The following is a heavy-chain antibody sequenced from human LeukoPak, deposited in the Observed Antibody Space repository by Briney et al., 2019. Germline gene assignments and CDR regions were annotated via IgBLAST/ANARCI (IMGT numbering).Heavy chain of an antibody. V-gene: IGHV3-33*06. CDR2: IWYDGSNK. CDR3: VKDHRDSGNYYYYYGMDV. CDR1: GVTLSSYA. J-gene: IGHJ6*02. Sequence: GGSLRLSCAASGVTLSSYAMSWARQAPGKGLEWVALIWYDGSNKYYADSVKGRLTISRDNSKNTLYLQMDSLRAEDTAVYACVKDHRDSGNYYYYYGMDVWGQGTTVTVS. D-gene: IGHD1-26*01.